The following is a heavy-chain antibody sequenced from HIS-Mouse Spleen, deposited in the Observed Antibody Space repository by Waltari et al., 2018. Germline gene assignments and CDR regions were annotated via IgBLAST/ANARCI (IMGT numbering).Heavy chain of an antibody. CDR2: IWYDGSNK. V-gene: IGHV3-33*06. Sequence: QVQLVEYGGGVVQPGRSLRLSCAASGFTFRLYGMHWVRQGPGKWLGWVAVIWYDGSNKYYADSVKGRFTISRDNSKNTLYLQMNSLRAEDTAVYYCAKDLARKDSGYDAFDIWGQGTMVTVSS. J-gene: IGHJ3*02. D-gene: IGHD5-12*01. CDR3: AKDLARKDSGYDAFDI. CDR1: GFTFRLYG.